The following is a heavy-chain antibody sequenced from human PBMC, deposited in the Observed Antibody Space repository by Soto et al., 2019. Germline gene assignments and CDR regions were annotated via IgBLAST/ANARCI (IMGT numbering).Heavy chain of an antibody. CDR2: IYYSGST. CDR3: ARQSSGWYNWFDP. V-gene: IGHV4-31*03. Sequence: PSETLSLTCTVSGGSISSGGYYWSWILHHPGKGLEWIGYIYYSGSTYYNPSLKSRVTISVDTSKNQFSLKLSSVTAADTAVYYCARQSSGWYNWFDPWGQGTLVTVSS. D-gene: IGHD6-19*01. CDR1: GGSISSGGYY. J-gene: IGHJ5*02.